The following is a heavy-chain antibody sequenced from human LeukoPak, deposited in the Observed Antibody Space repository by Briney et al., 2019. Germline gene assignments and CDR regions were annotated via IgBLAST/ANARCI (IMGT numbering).Heavy chain of an antibody. J-gene: IGHJ4*02. CDR1: GYTFTGYY. V-gene: IGHV1-2*06. Sequence: ASVKVSCKASGYTFTGYYMHWVRQAPGQGLEWMGRINPNSGGTNYAQKFQGRVTMTRDTSISTAYMELSRLRSDDTAVYYCARDPGLGLLSRDYWGQGTLVTVSS. CDR2: INPNSGGT. CDR3: ARDPGLGLLSRDY. D-gene: IGHD2-15*01.